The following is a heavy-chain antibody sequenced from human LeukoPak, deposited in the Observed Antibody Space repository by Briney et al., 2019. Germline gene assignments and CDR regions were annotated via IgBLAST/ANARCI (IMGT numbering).Heavy chain of an antibody. CDR3: ATTPGYSYSGYYYYGMDV. Sequence: GASVKVSCKVSGYTLTELSMHWVRQAPGKGLERMGGFDPEDGETIYAQKFQGRVTMTEDTSTDTAYMELSSLRSEDTAVYYCATTPGYSYSGYYYYGMDVWGQGTTATVSS. V-gene: IGHV1-24*01. J-gene: IGHJ6*02. CDR1: GYTLTELS. D-gene: IGHD5-18*01. CDR2: FDPEDGET.